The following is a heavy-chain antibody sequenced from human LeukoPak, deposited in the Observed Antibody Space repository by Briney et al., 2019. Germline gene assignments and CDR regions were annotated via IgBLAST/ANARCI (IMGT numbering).Heavy chain of an antibody. Sequence: QTGGSLRLSCAASGFTFSSYSMNWVRQAPGKGLEWVANIKQDGSEKYYVDSVKGRFTISRDNAKNSLFLQMNSLRAEDTAVYYCASRAIGWYRDANLFDPWGQGTLVTVSS. J-gene: IGHJ5*02. CDR1: GFTFSSYS. D-gene: IGHD6-19*01. CDR3: ASRAIGWYRDANLFDP. V-gene: IGHV3-7*01. CDR2: IKQDGSEK.